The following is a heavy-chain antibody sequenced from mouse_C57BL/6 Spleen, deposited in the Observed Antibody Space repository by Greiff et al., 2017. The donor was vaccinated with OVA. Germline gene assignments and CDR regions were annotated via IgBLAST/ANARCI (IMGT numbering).Heavy chain of an antibody. CDR3: ARRGYYGNYDAMDY. CDR1: GYTFTSYW. D-gene: IGHD2-1*01. J-gene: IGHJ4*01. CDR2: NYPGSGST. Sequence: QVQLQQPGAELVKPGASVKMSCKASGYTFTSYWITWVKQRPGQGLEWIGDNYPGSGSTNYNEKFKSKATLTVDTSSSTAYMQLSSLTSEDSAVYYCARRGYYGNYDAMDYWGQGTSVTVSS. V-gene: IGHV1-55*01.